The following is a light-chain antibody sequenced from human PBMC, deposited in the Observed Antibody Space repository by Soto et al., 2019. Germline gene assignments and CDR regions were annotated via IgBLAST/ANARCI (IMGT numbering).Light chain of an antibody. Sequence: EIVLTQSPGTLSLSPGERATLSCRASQSVSSSLAWYQQQPGQAPRLFIYGASNMATGIPDRFSGSGSGTDSTLTISRREPEDFAVYYCHQYDTSPPSMYTCGQGTKLEIK. J-gene: IGKJ2*01. CDR3: HQYDTSPPSMYT. CDR1: QSVSSS. V-gene: IGKV3-20*01. CDR2: GAS.